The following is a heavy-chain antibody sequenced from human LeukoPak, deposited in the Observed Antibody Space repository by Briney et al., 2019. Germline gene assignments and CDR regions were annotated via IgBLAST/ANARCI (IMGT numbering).Heavy chain of an antibody. Sequence: GASVKVSCEASGGTFSSYAISWVRQAPGQGLEWMGGIIPIFGTANYAQKFQGRVTITADESTSTAYMELSSLRSEDTAVYYCARTAYYYDSSGYQGPFDYWGQGTLVTVSS. CDR2: IIPIFGTA. D-gene: IGHD3-22*01. J-gene: IGHJ4*02. CDR1: GGTFSSYA. CDR3: ARTAYYYDSSGYQGPFDY. V-gene: IGHV1-69*13.